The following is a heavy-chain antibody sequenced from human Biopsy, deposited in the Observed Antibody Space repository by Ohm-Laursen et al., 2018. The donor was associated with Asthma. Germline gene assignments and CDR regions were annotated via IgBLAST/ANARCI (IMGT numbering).Heavy chain of an antibody. CDR2: VTTGNGDT. D-gene: IGHD3-3*01. CDR1: GYNFISFA. Sequence: DSVKVSCKASGYNFISFAIPWVRQAPGQRLEWMGWVTTGNGDTTYSQKFQGRVTITRDTSASTAYMELRSLRSEDTATYYCARTYYDFWTGQVKDGFGVWGQGTMVTVSS. CDR3: ARTYYDFWTGQVKDGFGV. J-gene: IGHJ3*01. V-gene: IGHV1-3*04.